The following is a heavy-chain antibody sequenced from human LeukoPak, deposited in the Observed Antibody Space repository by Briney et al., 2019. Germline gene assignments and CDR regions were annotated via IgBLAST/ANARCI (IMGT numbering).Heavy chain of an antibody. V-gene: IGHV5-51*01. CDR2: IYPGDSDT. CDR3: ARRAYCGGSRCYFNNLHDP. CDR1: GYSFTNYW. Sequence: GESLKISCTSSGYSFTNYWIGWVRQMPGKGLEWMGIIYPGDSDTRYSPSFQGQVTISADKSISTAYLQWSSVKASDTAMYYCARRAYCGGSRCYFNNLHDPWGQGTLVTVSS. D-gene: IGHD2-15*01. J-gene: IGHJ5*02.